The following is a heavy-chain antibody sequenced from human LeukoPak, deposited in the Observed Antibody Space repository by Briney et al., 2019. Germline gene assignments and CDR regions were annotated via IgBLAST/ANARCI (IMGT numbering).Heavy chain of an antibody. Sequence: ASVKVSCKASGYTFTGYYMHWVRQAPGQGLEWMGWINPNSGGTNYAQKFQGRVTMTRDTSISTAYMELSRLRSDDTAVYYCARIFYGSGSRWFDPWGQGTLVTVSS. D-gene: IGHD3-10*01. CDR2: INPNSGGT. CDR3: ARIFYGSGSRWFDP. J-gene: IGHJ5*02. CDR1: GYTFTGYY. V-gene: IGHV1-2*02.